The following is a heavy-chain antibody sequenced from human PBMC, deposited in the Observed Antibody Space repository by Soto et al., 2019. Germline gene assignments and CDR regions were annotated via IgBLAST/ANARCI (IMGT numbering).Heavy chain of an antibody. CDR2: ISVWGAT. J-gene: IGHJ3*02. CDR1: GFSFSSYS. V-gene: IGHV3-48*02. CDR3: ARDQGYAFDI. Sequence: GGSLRLSCAASGFSFSSYSMNWVRQAPGKGLEWISYISVWGATYYADSVKGRFTISRDNAKNSLYLQMNSLRDEDTAVYYCARDQGYAFDIWGQGTMVTVSS.